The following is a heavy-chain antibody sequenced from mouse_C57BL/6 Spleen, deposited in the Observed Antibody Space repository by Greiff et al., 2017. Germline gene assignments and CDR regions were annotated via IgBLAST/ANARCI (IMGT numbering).Heavy chain of an antibody. CDR2: IYPGDGDT. CDR1: GYAFSSYW. Sequence: VKLMESGAELVKPGASVKISCKASGYAFSSYWMNWVKQRPGKGLEWIGQIYPGDGDTNYNGKFKGKATLTADKSSSTAYMQLSSLTSEDSAVYFCARRTTVVADYWGQGTTLTVSS. D-gene: IGHD1-1*01. J-gene: IGHJ2*01. CDR3: ARRTTVVADY. V-gene: IGHV1-80*01.